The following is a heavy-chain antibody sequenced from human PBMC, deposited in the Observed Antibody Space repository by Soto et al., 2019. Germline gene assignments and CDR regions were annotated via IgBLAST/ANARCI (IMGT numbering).Heavy chain of an antibody. J-gene: IGHJ5*02. CDR3: ARDLRMVRGVIIGNWFDP. D-gene: IGHD3-10*01. V-gene: IGHV1-18*01. Sequence: GASVKVSCKASGYTFTSYGISWVRQAPGQGLEWMGWISAYNGNTNYAQKLQGRVTMTTDTPTSTAYMELRSLRSDDTAVYYCARDLRMVRGVIIGNWFDPWGQGTLVTVSS. CDR2: ISAYNGNT. CDR1: GYTFTSYG.